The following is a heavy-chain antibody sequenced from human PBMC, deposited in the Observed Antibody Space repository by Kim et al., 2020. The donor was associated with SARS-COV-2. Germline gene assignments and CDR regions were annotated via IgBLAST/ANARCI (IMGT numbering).Heavy chain of an antibody. Sequence: GGSLRLSCAASGFTFSSYTMSWVRQAPGKGLEWVSALSGSGGSTYYADSVKGRFTISRDSSKNTLSLQMNSLRAEDTAVYYCAKDHAGTYGAYGIDYWGQGTLVTVSS. CDR3: AKDHAGTYGAYGIDY. D-gene: IGHD5-12*01. J-gene: IGHJ4*02. CDR1: GFTFSSYT. V-gene: IGHV3-23*01. CDR2: LSGSGGST.